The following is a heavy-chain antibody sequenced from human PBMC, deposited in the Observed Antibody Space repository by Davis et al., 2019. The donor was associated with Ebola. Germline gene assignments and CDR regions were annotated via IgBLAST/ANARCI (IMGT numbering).Heavy chain of an antibody. CDR2: ISAYNGNT. CDR3: ARASSRSEHYYYYGMDV. Sequence: ASVKVSCKASGYTFTSYGISWVRQAPGQGLEWMGWISAYNGNTNYAQKLQGRVTMTTDTSTSTAYMELRSLRSDDTAVYYCARASSRSEHYYYYGMDVWGQGTTVTVSS. J-gene: IGHJ6*02. D-gene: IGHD6-13*01. CDR1: GYTFTSYG. V-gene: IGHV1-18*01.